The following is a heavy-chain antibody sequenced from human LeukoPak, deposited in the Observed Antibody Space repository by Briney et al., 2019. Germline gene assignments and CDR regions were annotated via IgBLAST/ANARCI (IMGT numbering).Heavy chain of an antibody. CDR1: GGSISNYY. CDR2: IYYSGST. CDR3: ARLTRRSGNYFEN. Sequence: SETLSLTCTVSGGSISNYYWSWIRQPPGKGLEWIGYIYYSGSTNYNPSLKSRVTISVDTSKNQFSLNLSSVTAADTAVYYCARLTRRSGNYFENWGQGTLVTVSS. D-gene: IGHD1-1*01. V-gene: IGHV4-59*01. J-gene: IGHJ4*02.